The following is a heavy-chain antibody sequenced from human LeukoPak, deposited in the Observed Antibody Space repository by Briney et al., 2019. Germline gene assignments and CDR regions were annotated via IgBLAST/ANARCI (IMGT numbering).Heavy chain of an antibody. V-gene: IGHV4-34*01. CDR3: ARHAFSSYYSPFHY. Sequence: GSLRLSCAASGFTFSSYEMNWVRQAPGKGLEWIGEINHSGSTNYNPSLKSRVTISVDTSKNQFSLKLSSVTAADTAVYYCARHAFSSYYSPFHYWGQGTLVTVSS. CDR2: INHSGST. CDR1: GFTFSSYE. J-gene: IGHJ4*02. D-gene: IGHD3-10*01.